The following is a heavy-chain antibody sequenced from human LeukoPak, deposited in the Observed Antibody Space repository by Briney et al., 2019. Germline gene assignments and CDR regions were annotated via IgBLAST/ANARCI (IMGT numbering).Heavy chain of an antibody. CDR1: GFTFSDYY. CDR2: ISSTTSYT. V-gene: IGHV3-11*03. D-gene: IGHD1-26*01. Sequence: GGSLRLSCAASGFTFSDYYMGWIRQAPGKGLEWVSYISSTTSYTNSADSVKGRFTISRDNAKNSLFLQINSLRAEDTAVYYCARKSSFSGSYFRWGQGTLVTVSS. CDR3: ARKSSFSGSYFR. J-gene: IGHJ4*02.